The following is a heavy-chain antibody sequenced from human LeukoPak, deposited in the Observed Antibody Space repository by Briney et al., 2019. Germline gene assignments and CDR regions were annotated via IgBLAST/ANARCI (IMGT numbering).Heavy chain of an antibody. Sequence: PSETLSLTCTVSGGSISSYYWSWIRQPPGKGLEWIGYIYHSGSTNYNPSLKSRVTISVDTSKNQFSLKLSSVTAADTAVYYCARSYYYDSSGYGFDYWGQGTLVTVSS. D-gene: IGHD3-22*01. CDR2: IYHSGST. J-gene: IGHJ4*02. CDR1: GGSISSYY. V-gene: IGHV4-59*08. CDR3: ARSYYYDSSGYGFDY.